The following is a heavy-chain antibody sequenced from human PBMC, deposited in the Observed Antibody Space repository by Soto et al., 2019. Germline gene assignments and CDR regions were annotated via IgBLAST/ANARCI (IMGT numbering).Heavy chain of an antibody. J-gene: IGHJ4*02. CDR1: GYTFTSYG. CDR3: ARDVYYYDSGGLDY. D-gene: IGHD3-22*01. V-gene: IGHV1-18*01. Sequence: ASVKVSCKASGYTFTSYGISWVRQAPGQGLEWMGWISAYNGNTNYAQKLQGRVTMTTDTSTSTAYMELRSLRSDDTAVYYCARDVYYYDSGGLDYWGQGTLVTVSS. CDR2: ISAYNGNT.